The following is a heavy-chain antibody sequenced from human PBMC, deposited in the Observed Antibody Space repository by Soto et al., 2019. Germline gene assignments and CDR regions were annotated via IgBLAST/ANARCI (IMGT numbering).Heavy chain of an antibody. J-gene: IGHJ4*02. CDR1: GFTFSSYS. D-gene: IGHD3-10*01. V-gene: IGHV3-23*01. CDR2: FRSGGDDDTT. Sequence: GGSLRLSCAASGFTFSSYSMSWVRQAPGKGLEWVSGFRSGGDDDTTYYADSVRGRFTISRDNSKNTLFLQMNSLRAEDAAIYYCAKKVNSGSGSQFFDYWGQGTLVTVSS. CDR3: AKKVNSGSGSQFFDY.